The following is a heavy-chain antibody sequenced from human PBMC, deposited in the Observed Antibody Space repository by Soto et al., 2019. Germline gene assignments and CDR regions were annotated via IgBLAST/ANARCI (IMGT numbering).Heavy chain of an antibody. D-gene: IGHD6-19*01. CDR2: ITWNGVTT. CDR3: ARDGGVEGAVDAFDI. J-gene: IGHJ3*02. CDR1: GFRFDDFG. Sequence: EEQLVESGGGVVRPGGSLTLSCAASGFRFDDFGMSWVRQAPGKGLEWVSGITWNGVTTGYVKSVKGRFTISRDNAKNSLYLQMGSLRAEDTAIYYCARDGGVEGAVDAFDIWGQGTMVSVSS. V-gene: IGHV3-20*04.